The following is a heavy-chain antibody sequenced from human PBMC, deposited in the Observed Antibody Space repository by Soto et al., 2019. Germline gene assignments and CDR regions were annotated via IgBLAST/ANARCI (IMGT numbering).Heavy chain of an antibody. J-gene: IGHJ6*02. CDR1: GYSFTNYG. D-gene: IGHD3-3*01. Sequence: QVQLVQSGAEVKKPGASVKVSCKASGYSFTNYGISWLRQAPGQGLEWMGWISVYNGNTEYAEKVQGRVTMTTDTTTSKGYMELRSLRSDDTAVYYCAGGRFTVFGRDDMDVWGQGTTVIVSS. CDR3: AGGRFTVFGRDDMDV. CDR2: ISVYNGNT. V-gene: IGHV1-18*01.